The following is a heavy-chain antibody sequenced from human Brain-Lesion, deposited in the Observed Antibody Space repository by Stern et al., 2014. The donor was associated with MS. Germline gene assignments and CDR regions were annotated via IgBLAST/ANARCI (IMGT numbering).Heavy chain of an antibody. CDR2: IFNSGST. CDR1: GGSISSGGYY. V-gene: IGHV4-61*02. D-gene: IGHD2-2*01. CDR3: ARGRVVPGFQYYATDV. Sequence: QLQLQESGPGLVKPSQTLSLSCTVSGGSISSGGYYWSWIRQPAGKGLEWIGRIFNSGSTSYNPSLKSRVPISIDTSKNQFSLRLNSMTAADTAVYYCARGRVVPGFQYYATDVWGQGTTGIVSS. J-gene: IGHJ6*02.